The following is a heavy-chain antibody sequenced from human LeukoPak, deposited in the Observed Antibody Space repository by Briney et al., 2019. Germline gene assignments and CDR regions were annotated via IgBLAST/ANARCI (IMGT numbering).Heavy chain of an antibody. D-gene: IGHD5-18*01. CDR3: VKGCDTAMAYFDY. CDR2: ISSNGGRT. V-gene: IGHV3-64D*09. CDR1: GFTFSSYA. J-gene: IGHJ4*02. Sequence: GGSLRLSCSASGFTFSSYAMHWVRQAPGKGLEYVSSISSNGGRTYYADSVKGRFTISRDNSKNTLYLQMSSLRAEDTAVYYCVKGCDTAMAYFDYWGQGTLVTVSS.